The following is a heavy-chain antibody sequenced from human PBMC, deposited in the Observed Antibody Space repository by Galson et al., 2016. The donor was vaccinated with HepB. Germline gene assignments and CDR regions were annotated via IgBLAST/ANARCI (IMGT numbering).Heavy chain of an antibody. Sequence: ETLSLTCGVYGGSLTGYYWNWIRQSPNKGLEWIGEISHSGNTNYNPSLKSRVTISVGTSKNQFSLNLTSVTAADTAVYYCARGRAAVVLSATHYNYFDPWGQGSLVTVSS. CDR1: GGSLTGYY. CDR3: ARGRAAVVLSATHYNYFDP. CDR2: ISHSGNT. D-gene: IGHD2-15*01. J-gene: IGHJ5*02. V-gene: IGHV4-34*01.